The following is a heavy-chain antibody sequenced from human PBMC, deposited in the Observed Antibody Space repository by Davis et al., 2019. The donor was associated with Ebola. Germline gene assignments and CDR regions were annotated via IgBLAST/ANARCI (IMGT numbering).Heavy chain of an antibody. V-gene: IGHV4-61*01. CDR3: ARMGMVRGVIVYYYYGMDV. CDR2: IYYSGST. J-gene: IGHJ6*02. D-gene: IGHD3-10*01. CDR1: GGSVSSGSYY. Sequence: SETLSLTCTVSGGSVSSGSYYWSWIRQPPGKGLEWIGYIYYSGSTNYNPSLKSRVTISVDTSKNQFSLKLSSVTAADTAVYYCARMGMVRGVIVYYYYGMDVWGQGTTVTVSS.